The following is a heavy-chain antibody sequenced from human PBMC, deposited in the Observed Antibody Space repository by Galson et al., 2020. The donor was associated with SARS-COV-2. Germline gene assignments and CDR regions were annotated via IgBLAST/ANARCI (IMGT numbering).Heavy chain of an antibody. CDR2: IYPGDSNT. Sequence: KIGESLKISCKGSGYSFTSYWIAWVRQMPGKGLECMGIIYPGDSNTIYSPSFQGQVIISADKSISTAYLQWSSLKASDSAMYYCAILADGYNPTFDYWGQGTLVTVSP. J-gene: IGHJ4*02. V-gene: IGHV5-51*01. CDR3: AILADGYNPTFDY. D-gene: IGHD5-12*01. CDR1: GYSFTSYW.